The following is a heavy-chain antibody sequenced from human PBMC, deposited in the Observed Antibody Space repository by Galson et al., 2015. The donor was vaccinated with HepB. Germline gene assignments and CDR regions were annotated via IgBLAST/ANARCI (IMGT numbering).Heavy chain of an antibody. J-gene: IGHJ3*02. D-gene: IGHD2-2*01. CDR1: GFSLSTSGMC. CDR2: IDWDDDK. Sequence: PALVKPTQTLTLTCTFSGFSLSTSGMCVSWIRQPPGKALEWLARIDWDDDKYYSTSLKTRLTISKDTSKNQVVLTMTNMDPVDTATYYCARDIVVVPAAIGDAFDIWGQGTMVTVSS. V-gene: IGHV2-70*11. CDR3: ARDIVVVPAAIGDAFDI.